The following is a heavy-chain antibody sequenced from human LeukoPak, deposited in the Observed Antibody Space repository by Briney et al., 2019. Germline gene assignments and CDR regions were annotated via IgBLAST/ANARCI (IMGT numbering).Heavy chain of an antibody. CDR3: ARHRDYYDT. D-gene: IGHD3-22*01. J-gene: IGHJ2*01. CDR1: GSSINNNF. Sequence: SETLSLTCTVSGSSINNNFWTWIRQPPGKGLEWIGYYYSSGSANYNPSIKSRVIISGDTSKNQISLKLTSVTAADTAVYFCARHRDYYDTWGRGTLVTVST. CDR2: YYSSGSA. V-gene: IGHV4-59*08.